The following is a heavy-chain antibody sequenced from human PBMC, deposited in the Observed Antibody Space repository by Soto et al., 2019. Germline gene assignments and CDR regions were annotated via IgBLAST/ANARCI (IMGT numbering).Heavy chain of an antibody. CDR2: IYWDDDK. CDR1: GFSLSTSGVG. D-gene: IGHD3-10*01. J-gene: IGHJ5*02. V-gene: IGHV2-5*02. Sequence: QITLKESGPTLVKPTQTLTLTCTFSGFSLSTSGVGVGWIRQPPGKALEWPALIYWDDDKRYSPSLKSRLTITKDTSKNQVVLTMTNMDPVDTATYYCAHRRVDYYGSGSPLNWFDPWGQGTLVTVSS. CDR3: AHRRVDYYGSGSPLNWFDP.